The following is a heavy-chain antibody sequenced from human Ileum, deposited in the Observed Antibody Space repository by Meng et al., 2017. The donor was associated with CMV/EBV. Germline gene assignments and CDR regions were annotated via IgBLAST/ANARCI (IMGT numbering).Heavy chain of an antibody. D-gene: IGHD2/OR15-2a*01. CDR2: IYAGGST. CDR3: ARDRASMGLDY. J-gene: IGHJ4*02. CDR1: GFAVEFSS. V-gene: IGHV3-53*01. Sequence: VGSGGVLIQPGGSVRVSCAGPGFAVEFSSMSWVRQAPGKGLEWVSVIYAGGSTYYADSVKGRFTISRDNSKNTLYLQMNTLRAEDTVVYYCARDRASMGLDYWGQGTLVTVSS.